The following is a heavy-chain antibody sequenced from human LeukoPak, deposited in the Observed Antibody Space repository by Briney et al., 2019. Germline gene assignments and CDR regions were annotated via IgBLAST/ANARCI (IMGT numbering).Heavy chain of an antibody. V-gene: IGHV4-39*07. J-gene: IGHJ4*02. CDR1: GGSISSSSYY. D-gene: IGHD1-14*01. Sequence: SETLSLTCTVSGGSISSSSYYWGWIRQPPGKGLEWIGSIYYSGSTNYNPSLKSRVTMSVDTSKNQFSLKLSSVIALDTAVYYCAKNMGASGGIHDYWGQGTLVTVSS. CDR3: AKNMGASGGIHDY. CDR2: IYYSGST.